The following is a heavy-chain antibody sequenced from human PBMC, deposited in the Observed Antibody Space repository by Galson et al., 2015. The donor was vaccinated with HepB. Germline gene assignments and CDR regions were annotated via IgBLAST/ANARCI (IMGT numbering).Heavy chain of an antibody. J-gene: IGHJ4*02. CDR2: INPNSGDT. CDR1: GYTFTDYY. D-gene: IGHD4-17*01. Sequence: SVKVSCKASGYTFTDYYMHWVRQAPGQGLEWMGWINPNSGDTNYTQKFQGRVTMTRDTSISTAYMELSRLRSDDTAVYYCARDLRDYGDYVVLGFDYWGPGTLVTVSS. V-gene: IGHV1-2*02. CDR3: ARDLRDYGDYVVLGFDY.